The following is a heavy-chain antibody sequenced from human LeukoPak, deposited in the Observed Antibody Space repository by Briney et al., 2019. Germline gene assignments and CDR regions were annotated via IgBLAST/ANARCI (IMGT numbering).Heavy chain of an antibody. V-gene: IGHV1-2*02. CDR2: INPNSNGT. Sequence: ASVKVSCKASGYTFTGYYMHWVRQAPGQGLEWMGWINPNSNGTNYAQKFQDRVTMTRDTSISTAYMELSRLISDDTAVYYCARGSSGSPYYFDYWGQGTLVTVSS. CDR1: GYTFTGYY. CDR3: ARGSSGSPYYFDY. J-gene: IGHJ4*02. D-gene: IGHD6-19*01.